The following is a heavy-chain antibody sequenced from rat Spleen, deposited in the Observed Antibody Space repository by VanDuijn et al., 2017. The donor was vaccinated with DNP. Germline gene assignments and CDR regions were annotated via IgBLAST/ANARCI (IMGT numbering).Heavy chain of an antibody. CDR2: ISYSGRA. CDR1: GYSITSDY. D-gene: IGHD1-5*01. V-gene: IGHV3-1*01. J-gene: IGHJ2*01. Sequence: EVRLQESGPGLVKPSQSLSLTCSVTGYSITSDYWGWIRKFPGNKMEWIGHISYSGRATYNPSLKSRISITRYTSKNQFFLQLNSVTTEDTATYYCARWKIGPHYFDYWGQGVMVTVSS. CDR3: ARWKIGPHYFDY.